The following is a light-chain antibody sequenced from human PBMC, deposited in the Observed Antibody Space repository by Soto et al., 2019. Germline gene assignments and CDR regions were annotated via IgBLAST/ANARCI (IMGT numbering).Light chain of an antibody. J-gene: IGKJ2*01. Sequence: DIVMTQSPLSLPVTPGEPASISCRSSQSLLHSNGYNYLDWYRQKPGQSPQLLIYLGSNRASGVPDRFSGSGSGTDFTVKISRVEAEDVGVYYCMQALQTQYTFGQGTKLDIK. CDR1: QSLLHSNGYNY. CDR2: LGS. CDR3: MQALQTQYT. V-gene: IGKV2-28*01.